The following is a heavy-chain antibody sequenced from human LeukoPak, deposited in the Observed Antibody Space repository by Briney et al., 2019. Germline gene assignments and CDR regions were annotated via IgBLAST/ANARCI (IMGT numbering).Heavy chain of an antibody. CDR2: INPNSGGT. CDR3: ARFYYWRQYCSGGSCSSTSYGMTS. J-gene: IGHJ6*02. V-gene: IGHV1-2*02. CDR1: GYTFTGYY. D-gene: IGHD2-15*01. Sequence: VASVKVSCKASGYTFTGYYMHWVRQAPGQGLEWMGWINPNSGGTNYAQKFQGRVTMTRDTSISTAYMELSRLRSDDTAVYYCARFYYWRQYCSGGSCSSTSYGMTSGAKGPRSPSP.